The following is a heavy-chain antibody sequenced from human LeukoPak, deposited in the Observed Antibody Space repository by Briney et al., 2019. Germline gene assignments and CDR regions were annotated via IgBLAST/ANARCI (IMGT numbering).Heavy chain of an antibody. J-gene: IGHJ6*02. CDR2: INPNSGGT. V-gene: IGHV1-2*04. D-gene: IGHD2-21*02. Sequence: ASVKVSCKASGYTFTGYYMHWVRQAPGQGLEWMGWINPNSGGTNYAQKFQGWVTMTRDTSISTAYMELSRLRSDDTAVYYCARDEVIYCGGDCYYYYGMDVWGQGTTVTVSS. CDR1: GYTFTGYY. CDR3: ARDEVIYCGGDCYYYYGMDV.